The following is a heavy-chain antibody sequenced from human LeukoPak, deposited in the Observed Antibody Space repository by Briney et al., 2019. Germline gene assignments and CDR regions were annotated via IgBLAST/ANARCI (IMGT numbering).Heavy chain of an antibody. D-gene: IGHD3-3*01. CDR1: GLTVSSNY. CDR2: IYSGGST. CDR3: AREEVKRTTIFGAAKYYYSYMDV. Sequence: GGSLRLSCAASGLTVSSNYMSWVRQAPGRGLEWVSVIYSGGSTYYAESVEGRFTTSRDNSKNTLYLQMNSLRADDTAVYHCAREEVKRTTIFGAAKYYYSYMDVWGKGTTVTVSS. J-gene: IGHJ6*03. V-gene: IGHV3-53*01.